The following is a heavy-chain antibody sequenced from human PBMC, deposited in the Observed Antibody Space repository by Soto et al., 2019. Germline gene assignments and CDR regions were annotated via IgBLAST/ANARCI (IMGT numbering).Heavy chain of an antibody. CDR1: GYIFTNYD. CDR2: INPNSGNT. D-gene: IGHD2-21*02. Sequence: VKVSCKASGYIFTNYDINWVRQATGQGLEYLGWINPNSGNTGYVQKFQGRVTMTRNTSINTAYMELSSLRSEDTAVYYCARSIVVVTALDYWGQGTLVTVSS. J-gene: IGHJ4*02. CDR3: ARSIVVVTALDY. V-gene: IGHV1-8*01.